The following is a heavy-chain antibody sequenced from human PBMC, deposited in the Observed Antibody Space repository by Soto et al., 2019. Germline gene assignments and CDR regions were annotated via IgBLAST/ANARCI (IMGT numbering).Heavy chain of an antibody. Sequence: GASVKVSCKASGYTFTSYYMHWVRQAPGQGLEWMGIINPSGGSTSYAQKFQGRVTMTRNTSTSTVYMELSSLRSEDTAVYYCAERGYSGYDYFDYWGQGTLVTVSS. J-gene: IGHJ4*02. CDR1: GYTFTSYY. CDR3: AERGYSGYDYFDY. V-gene: IGHV1-46*03. D-gene: IGHD5-12*01. CDR2: INPSGGST.